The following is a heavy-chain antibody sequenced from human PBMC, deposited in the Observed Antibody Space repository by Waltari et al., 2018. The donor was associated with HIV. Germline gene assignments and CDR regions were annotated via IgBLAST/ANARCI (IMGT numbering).Heavy chain of an antibody. CDR3: ASRTKGYCPSGLCLNIDV. CDR1: GYTFSSYD. D-gene: IGHD2-8*01. CDR2: KKPKRGNG. J-gene: IGHJ6*02. V-gene: IGHV1-8*02. Sequence: QEDLVQSGAEVKKLGASVKVSCKAIGYTFSSYDINWVRQAAGPGLEGGGWKKPKRGNGGYAQKFQGRGTMTRNSSTSTAYMELSCLTSEDTAVYYCASRTKGYCPSGLCLNIDVWGQGTTVTVSS.